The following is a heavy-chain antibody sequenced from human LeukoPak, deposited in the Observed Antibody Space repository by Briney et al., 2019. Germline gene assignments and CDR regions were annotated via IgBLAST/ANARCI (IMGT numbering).Heavy chain of an antibody. J-gene: IGHJ3*02. Sequence: ASVKVSCTASGYTLTGYYLHWVRQAPGQGLEFMGWVNHDSGGTHSAQNFQGRVTMTTDTSFNTAYMELIRLASADTAVYYCASERSGTGAFDIWGQGTLVTVSS. V-gene: IGHV1-2*02. CDR3: ASERSGTGAFDI. CDR1: GYTLTGYY. D-gene: IGHD1-1*01. CDR2: VNHDSGGT.